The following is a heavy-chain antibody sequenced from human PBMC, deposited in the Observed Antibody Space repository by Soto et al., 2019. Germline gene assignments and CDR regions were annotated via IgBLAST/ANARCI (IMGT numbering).Heavy chain of an antibody. J-gene: IGHJ6*02. V-gene: IGHV3-48*03. Sequence: EVQLVESGGGLVRPGGSLRLSCAASGFTLSSYHMDWVRQAPGKGLEWVSYINTESSTIHYAGSVKGRFTISRDNAKNSLELQMDSLRAEDTAVYYCARDGSTETTNFHYAMDVWGQGTTVTVSS. D-gene: IGHD4-17*01. CDR2: INTESSTI. CDR1: GFTLSSYH. CDR3: ARDGSTETTNFHYAMDV.